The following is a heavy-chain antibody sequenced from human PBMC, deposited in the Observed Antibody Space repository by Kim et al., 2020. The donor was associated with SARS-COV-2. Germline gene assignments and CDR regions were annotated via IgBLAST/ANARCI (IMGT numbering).Heavy chain of an antibody. J-gene: IGHJ4*02. CDR2: IYYSGST. CDR1: GGSISSSSYY. V-gene: IGHV4-39*01. Sequence: SETLSLTCTVSGGSISSSSYYWGWIRQPPGKGLEWIGSIYYSGSTYYNPSLKSRVTISVDTSKNQFSLKLSSVTAADTAVYYCARSISVDTAMGPYYFDYWGQGTLVTVSS. D-gene: IGHD5-18*01. CDR3: ARSISVDTAMGPYYFDY.